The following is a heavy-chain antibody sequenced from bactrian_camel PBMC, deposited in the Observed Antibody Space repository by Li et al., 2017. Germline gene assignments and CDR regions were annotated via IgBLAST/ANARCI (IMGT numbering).Heavy chain of an antibody. CDR2: VSKGGIST. CDR3: AADVGSMSGNCQPNY. D-gene: IGHD6*01. CDR1: GFPYNNAS. J-gene: IGHJ4*01. V-gene: IGHV3S31*01. Sequence: VQLVESGGGSVVAGGSLRLSCAASGFPYNNASLARFRQAPGQEREGLASVSKGGISTYYSNSAKGRFTISRDDAKNTMYLQMNNLQPEDTAMYYCAADVGSMSGNCQPNYWGQGTQVTVS.